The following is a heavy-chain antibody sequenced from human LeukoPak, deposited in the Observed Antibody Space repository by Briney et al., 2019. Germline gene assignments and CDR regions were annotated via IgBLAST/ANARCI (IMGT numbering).Heavy chain of an antibody. J-gene: IGHJ1*01. CDR1: GGSISSYY. D-gene: IGHD3-22*01. Sequence: SETLSLTCTVSGGSISSYYWSWIRQPAGKRLEWIGRIYTSGSTNYNPSLKSRVTMSVDTSKNQFSLKLSSVTAADTAVYYRAREDNYYDSSGYYHGYFQHWGQGTLVTVSS. V-gene: IGHV4-4*07. CDR3: AREDNYYDSSGYYHGYFQH. CDR2: IYTSGST.